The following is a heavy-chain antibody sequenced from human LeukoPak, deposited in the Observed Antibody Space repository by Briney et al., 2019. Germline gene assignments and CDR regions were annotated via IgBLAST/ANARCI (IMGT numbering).Heavy chain of an antibody. V-gene: IGHV3-23*01. CDR2: SRGSGGNT. J-gene: IGHJ4*02. CDR3: AEEAVDYDILSGSYTTGSFDY. CDR1: GFTFSSYA. Sequence: GSLRLSYADSGFTFSSYAMSWVRQARGKGLGWGSGSRGSGGNTHYADYVKGRFTVARDNSQNTLYLQMVSLRAEATDVSYCAEEAVDYDILSGSYTTGSFDYWGQGTRSPSPQ. D-gene: IGHD3-9*01.